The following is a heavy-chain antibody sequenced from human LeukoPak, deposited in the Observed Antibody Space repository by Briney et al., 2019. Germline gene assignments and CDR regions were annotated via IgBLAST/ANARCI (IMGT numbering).Heavy chain of an antibody. CDR2: LKSKTDGGTS. J-gene: IGHJ4*02. D-gene: IGHD1-1*01. CDR1: GITFSDAW. CDR3: IANLDY. Sequence: RGSLRLSCEATGITFSDAWMSWVRQAPGKGLEWVGLLKSKTDGGTSDYAAPVKGRFTVSRNDSENTLFLQMDSLNIDDTAVYYCIANLDYRGQGTLVSVSS. V-gene: IGHV3-15*01.